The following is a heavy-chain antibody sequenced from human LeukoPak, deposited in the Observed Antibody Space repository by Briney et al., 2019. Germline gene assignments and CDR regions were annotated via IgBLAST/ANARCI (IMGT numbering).Heavy chain of an antibody. CDR2: IHHGGST. CDR3: AREGRYYYGSGSYYNGGWFDP. CDR1: GGSISSGGYY. D-gene: IGHD3-10*01. J-gene: IGHJ5*02. Sequence: SETLSLTCTVSGGSISSGGYYWSWIRQPPGKGLEWIGYIHHGGSTQYNPSLKSRVTISVDTSKNQFSLKLSPVTAADTAVYYCAREGRYYYGSGSYYNGGWFDPWGQGTLVTVSS. V-gene: IGHV4-30-2*01.